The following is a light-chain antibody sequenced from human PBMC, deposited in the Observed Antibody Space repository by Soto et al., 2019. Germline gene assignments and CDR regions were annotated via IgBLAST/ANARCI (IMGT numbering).Light chain of an antibody. Sequence: EVVLTQSPGTLSLSPGERATLSCRASQSVSSSYLAWYQQKPGQAPRLLIYGASSRATGIPDRFSGSGSGTDFNLTISRLEPEDFAVYYCQQYGISPGLFTFGPGTKVDIK. V-gene: IGKV3-20*01. CDR2: GAS. CDR3: QQYGISPGLFT. CDR1: QSVSSSY. J-gene: IGKJ3*01.